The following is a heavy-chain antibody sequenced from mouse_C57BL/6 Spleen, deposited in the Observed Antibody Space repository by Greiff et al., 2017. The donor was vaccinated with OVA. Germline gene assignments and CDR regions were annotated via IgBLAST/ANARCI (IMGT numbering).Heavy chain of an antibody. D-gene: IGHD2-5*01. CDR3: ARSSYSNYVYFDD. CDR2: IHPNSGST. CDR1: GYTFTSYW. J-gene: IGHJ2*01. V-gene: IGHV1-64*01. Sequence: QVQLQQPGAELVKPGASVKLSCKASGYTFTSYWMHWVKQRPGQGLEWIGMIHPNSGSTNYNEKFKSKATLTVDKSSSTAYMQLSSLTSEDSAVYYCARSSYSNYVYFDDWGQGTTLTVSS.